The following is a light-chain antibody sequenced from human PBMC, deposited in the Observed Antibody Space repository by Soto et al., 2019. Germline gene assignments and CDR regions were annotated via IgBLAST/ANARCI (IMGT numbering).Light chain of an antibody. CDR2: AAS. J-gene: IGKJ2*01. Sequence: DIPMTQSPSSLSASVGDRVPISCRASQDIRDYLAWFQQKPGKPPTTLISAASRLQPGVPSKFGGSGAGTDFTLTISSLQPEDFATYYCQQYNRYPPTFGQGTRLDI. CDR1: QDIRDY. CDR3: QQYNRYPPT. V-gene: IGKV1-16*02.